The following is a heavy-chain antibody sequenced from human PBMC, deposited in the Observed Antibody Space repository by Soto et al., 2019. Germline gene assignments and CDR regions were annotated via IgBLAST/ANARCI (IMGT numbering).Heavy chain of an antibody. V-gene: IGHV1-69*13. CDR3: AREALGYCSGGSCYSGVEARVFDY. J-gene: IGHJ4*02. CDR2: IIPIFGTA. CDR1: GGTFSSYA. Sequence: GASVKVSCKASGGTFSSYAISWVRQAPGQGLEWMGGIIPIFGTANYAQKFQGRVTITADESTSTAYMELSSLRSEDTAVYYCAREALGYCSGGSCYSGVEARVFDYWGQGTLVTVSS. D-gene: IGHD2-15*01.